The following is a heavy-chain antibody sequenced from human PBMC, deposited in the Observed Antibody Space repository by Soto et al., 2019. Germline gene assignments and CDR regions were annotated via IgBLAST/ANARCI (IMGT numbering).Heavy chain of an antibody. Sequence: SETLSLTCSVSGGSVSSGNYYWSWIRQPPGKGLEWIGYIYYSGSTNYNPSLKSRVTISVDTSKNQFSLKLSSVTAADTAVYYCARAKIAAAVPRWFDPWGQGTLVNVS. CDR3: ARAKIAAAVPRWFDP. CDR1: GGSVSSGNYY. V-gene: IGHV4-61*01. J-gene: IGHJ5*02. D-gene: IGHD6-13*01. CDR2: IYYSGST.